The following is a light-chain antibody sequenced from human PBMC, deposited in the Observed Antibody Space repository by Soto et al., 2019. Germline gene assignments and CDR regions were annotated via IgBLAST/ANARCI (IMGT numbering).Light chain of an antibody. Sequence: QSALTQPASVSGSPGQSITISCTGTTNDVATYNLVSWHQRHPGKAPRVIIYEVFKRPSGVSNRFSGSKSGNTASLTISGLQAEDEDEYFCCSYAGGNTFVFGGGTKLTVL. CDR1: TNDVATYNL. CDR2: EVF. CDR3: CSYAGGNTFV. J-gene: IGLJ2*01. V-gene: IGLV2-23*02.